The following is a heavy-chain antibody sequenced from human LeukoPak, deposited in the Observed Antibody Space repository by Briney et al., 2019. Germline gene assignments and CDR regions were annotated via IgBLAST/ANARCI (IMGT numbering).Heavy chain of an antibody. CDR3: ARVLGSRITIFGVVIRGRWFDP. D-gene: IGHD3-3*01. J-gene: IGHJ5*02. Sequence: PSETLSLTCAVYGGSFSGYYWSWIRQPPGKGLEWIGEINHSGSTYYNPSLKSRVTISVDTSKNQFSLKLSSVTAADTAVYYCARVLGSRITIFGVVIRGRWFDPWGQGTLVTVSS. CDR1: GGSFSGYY. CDR2: INHSGST. V-gene: IGHV4-34*01.